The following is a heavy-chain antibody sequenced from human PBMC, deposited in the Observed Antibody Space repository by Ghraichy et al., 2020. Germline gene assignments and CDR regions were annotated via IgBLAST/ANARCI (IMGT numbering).Heavy chain of an antibody. V-gene: IGHV4-39*01. Sequence: SQTLSLTCTVSGGSIRSTSYYWGWIRQPPGKGLEWIGSIYYSGSTYDNPSLKSRVTISVDTSKNQFSLKVSSVTAADTAVYYCARLTYYGDYEALYWFDPWGQGILVTVSS. CDR3: ARLTYYGDYEALYWFDP. D-gene: IGHD4-17*01. CDR2: IYYSGST. CDR1: GGSIRSTSYY. J-gene: IGHJ5*02.